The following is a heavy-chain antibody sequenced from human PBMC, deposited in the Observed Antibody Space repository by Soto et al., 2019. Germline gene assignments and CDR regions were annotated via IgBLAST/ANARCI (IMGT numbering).Heavy chain of an antibody. CDR2: MRQDGSEK. V-gene: IGHV3-7*03. CDR3: ARILCSTTSFYTFDY. J-gene: IGHJ4*02. CDR1: GFTFSSYW. Sequence: EVQVVESGGGLVQPGGSLRLSCAASGFTFSSYWMSWVRQAPGKGLEWVANMRQDGSEKYYVDSVKGRFTISRDNAKNSLYLQMNTLLAEDPAVYYCARILCSTTSFYTFDYWGQGTLVTVSS. D-gene: IGHD2-2*02.